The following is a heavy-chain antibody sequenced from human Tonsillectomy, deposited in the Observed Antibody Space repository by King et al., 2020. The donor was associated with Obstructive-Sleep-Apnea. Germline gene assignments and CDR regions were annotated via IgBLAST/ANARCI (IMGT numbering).Heavy chain of an antibody. CDR1: GGSISSGDYY. Sequence: VQLQESGPGLVKPSQTLSLTCTVSGGSISSGDYYWSWIRQPPGKGLEWLGYIYYSGSTYYNPSLKSRVTISVETSKNQFSLKLSSVTAADTAVYYCARALLDYYGMDVWGQGTTVTVSS. V-gene: IGHV4-30-4*01. J-gene: IGHJ6*02. CDR2: IYYSGST. CDR3: ARALLDYYGMDV.